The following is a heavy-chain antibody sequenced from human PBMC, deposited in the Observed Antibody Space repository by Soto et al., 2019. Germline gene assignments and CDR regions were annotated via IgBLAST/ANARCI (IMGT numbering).Heavy chain of an antibody. CDR3: ASRDPGTSVDY. V-gene: IGHV4-4*02. CDR1: GGSFTSNNW. J-gene: IGHJ4*02. CDR2: IYRTGST. Sequence: SETLSLTCAVSGGSFTSNNWWTWVRQPPGQGLEWIGEIYRTGSTNYNPSLKSRVTISLDKSENQFSLKVTSLTAANTAVYYCASRDPGTSVDYWGQGTLVTVSS. D-gene: IGHD1-7*01.